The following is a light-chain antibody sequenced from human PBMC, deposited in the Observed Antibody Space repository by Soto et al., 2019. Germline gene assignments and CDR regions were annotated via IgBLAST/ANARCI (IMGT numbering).Light chain of an antibody. J-gene: IGKJ2*01. CDR3: QQSYSSTSYT. CDR2: AAS. V-gene: IGKV1-39*01. Sequence: DIQMTQSPSSLSASVGDRVTITCRASQSISSYLNWYQQKPGKAPKVLIYAASNLQSGVPSRFSGSGSGTDFTLTISSLQPEDFATYYCQQSYSSTSYTFGQGTKLEIK. CDR1: QSISSY.